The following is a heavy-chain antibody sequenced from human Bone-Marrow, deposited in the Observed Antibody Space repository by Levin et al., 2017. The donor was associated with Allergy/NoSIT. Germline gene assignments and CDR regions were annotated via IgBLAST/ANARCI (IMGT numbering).Heavy chain of an antibody. CDR2: IFYSGST. CDR3: ARGGASSKHFDY. V-gene: IGHV4-59*01. CDR1: GASISSYY. D-gene: IGHD2-21*01. J-gene: IGHJ4*02. Sequence: SETLSLTCTVSGASISSYYWSWIRQPPGKGLEWIGYIFYSGSTNYNPSLKSRVTISLDTSKNQFSLNLNSVAAADTAVYYCARGGASSKHFDYWGQGTLVTVSS.